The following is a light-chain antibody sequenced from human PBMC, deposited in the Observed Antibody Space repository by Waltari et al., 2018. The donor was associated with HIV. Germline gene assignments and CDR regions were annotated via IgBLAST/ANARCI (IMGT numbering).Light chain of an antibody. Sequence: QSVLTQPPSASGTPGQRVPISCSGSSSNIGSNFVYWYQQLPGTAPKLLIYRNNRRPSGVPDRFSGSKSGTSASLAISGLRSEDEADYYCAAWDDSLSGQWVFGGGTKLTVL. J-gene: IGLJ3*02. V-gene: IGLV1-47*01. CDR3: AAWDDSLSGQWV. CDR2: RNN. CDR1: SSNIGSNF.